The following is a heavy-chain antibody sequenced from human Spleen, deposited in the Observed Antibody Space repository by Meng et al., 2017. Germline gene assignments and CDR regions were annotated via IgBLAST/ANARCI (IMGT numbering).Heavy chain of an antibody. CDR2: TYYRSKWYT. V-gene: IGHV6-1*01. D-gene: IGHD6-13*01. J-gene: IGHJ4*02. CDR1: GDSVSSHSAT. CDR3: ARDRSTWFYIDA. Sequence: SQTLSLTCAISGDSVSSHSATWNWIRQSPSRGLEWLGRTYYRSKWYTDYVASVQSPITINPDISKLQFSLQLNSLTPEDTAVYYCARDRSTWFYIDAWGQGTLVTVSS.